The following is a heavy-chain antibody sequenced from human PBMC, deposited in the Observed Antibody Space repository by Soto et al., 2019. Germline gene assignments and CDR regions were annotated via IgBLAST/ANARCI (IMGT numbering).Heavy chain of an antibody. CDR3: ARDRSIAVAGRTVGYMDV. Sequence: QVQLVQSGAEVTKPGSSVNISCRTSGYNFSRYHMHWVRQAPGQGLEWMGIINPSGGTTTYAQKFHGRVTMTRDTSRSTFYMELSSLTSEETGVYYCARDRSIAVAGRTVGYMDVWGQGTTVTVSS. D-gene: IGHD6-19*01. CDR1: GYNFSRYH. V-gene: IGHV1-46*01. J-gene: IGHJ6*02. CDR2: INPSGGTT.